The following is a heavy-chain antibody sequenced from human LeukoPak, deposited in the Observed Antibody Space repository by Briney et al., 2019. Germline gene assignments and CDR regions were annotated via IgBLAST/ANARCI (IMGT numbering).Heavy chain of an antibody. CDR3: ARDTVGYMDV. V-gene: IGHV3-11*04. Sequence: PGGSLRLSCAASGFTFSDYYMSWIRQAPGKGLEWVSYISSSGRSIYYADSVKGRFSISRDNAKNSLYLQMNSLRAEDAAVYYCARDTVGYMDVWGKGTTVTVSS. J-gene: IGHJ6*03. CDR2: ISSSGRSI. CDR1: GFTFSDYY. D-gene: IGHD4-11*01.